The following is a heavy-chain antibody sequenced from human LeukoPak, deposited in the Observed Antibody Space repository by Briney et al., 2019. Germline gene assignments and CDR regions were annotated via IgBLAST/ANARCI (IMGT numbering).Heavy chain of an antibody. CDR1: GFTFSSYS. Sequence: GGSLRLSCAASGFTFSSYSMNWVRQAPGKGLEWVSSISSSSSYIYYADSVKGRFTISRDNAKNSLYLQMNSLRAEGTAVYYCARGYCSGGSCYMYYFGYWGQGTLVTVSS. CDR2: ISSSSSYI. CDR3: ARGYCSGGSCYMYYFGY. D-gene: IGHD2-15*01. J-gene: IGHJ4*02. V-gene: IGHV3-21*01.